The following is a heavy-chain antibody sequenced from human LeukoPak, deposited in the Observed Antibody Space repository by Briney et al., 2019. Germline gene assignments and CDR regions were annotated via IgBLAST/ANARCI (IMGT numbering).Heavy chain of an antibody. V-gene: IGHV3-33*01. CDR2: IWYDGSNK. D-gene: IGHD3-3*01. CDR3: ARDFFDGMDV. Sequence: GGSLRLSCAASGFTFSSYGMHWVRQVPGKGLEWVAVIWYDGSNKYYADSVKGRFTISRDNSKTTLYLQMNSLRAEDTAVYYCARDFFDGMDVWGQGTTVTVSS. J-gene: IGHJ6*02. CDR1: GFTFSSYG.